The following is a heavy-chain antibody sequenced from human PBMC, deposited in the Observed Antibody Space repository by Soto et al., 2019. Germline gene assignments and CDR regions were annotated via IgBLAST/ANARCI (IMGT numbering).Heavy chain of an antibody. V-gene: IGHV4-59*08. D-gene: IGHD3-16*02. CDR1: GGSISSYY. CDR2: IYYSGST. J-gene: IGHJ4*02. CDR3: ARLRAGDYIWGSYRNFDY. Sequence: SETLSLTCTVSGGSISSYYWSWIRQPPGKGLEWIGYIYYSGSTNYNPSLKSRVTISVDTSKNQFSLKLSSVTAADTAVYYCARLRAGDYIWGSYRNFDYWGQGTLVTVSS.